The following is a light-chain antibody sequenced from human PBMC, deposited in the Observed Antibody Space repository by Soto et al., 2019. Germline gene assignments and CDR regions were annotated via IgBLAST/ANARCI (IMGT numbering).Light chain of an antibody. CDR3: QRSFSTPLT. CDR1: QSISSY. J-gene: IGKJ4*01. V-gene: IGKV1-39*01. Sequence: DIQKTKCPSSLSAAVGDRVTITCRASQSISSYLHWYQQKPGKAPKLLIYAASSLQSGVPSRFSGSGSGTDFTLTISSLQPEDFATYYCQRSFSTPLTFGGGTKVEIK. CDR2: AAS.